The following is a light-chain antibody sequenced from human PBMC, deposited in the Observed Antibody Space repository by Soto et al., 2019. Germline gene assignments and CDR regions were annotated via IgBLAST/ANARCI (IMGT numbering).Light chain of an antibody. V-gene: IGLV1-40*01. CDR2: ADT. J-gene: IGLJ2*01. CDR1: SSNIGAGYD. CDR3: QSYDSSLSGSV. Sequence: QSVLTQPPSVSGAPGQRVTISCTGSSSNIGAGYDVHWYHQVPGTAPKLLIYADTHRPSGVPDRFSGSKSGTSASLAITGLQADDEADYYCQSYDSSLSGSVFGGGTKVTVL.